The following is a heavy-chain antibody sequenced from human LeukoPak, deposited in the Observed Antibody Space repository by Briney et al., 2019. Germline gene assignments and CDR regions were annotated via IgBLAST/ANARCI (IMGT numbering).Heavy chain of an antibody. CDR3: AKDKEYASGSYPIES. Sequence: GGSLRLSCAASGFIFSTHGMHWVRQAPGKGLEWVSFITYEGGYNQYYAESVKGRFTISRDNSKNTLYLQMISLRLEDAAVYYCAKDKEYASGSYPIESWGQGTLVTVSS. CDR2: ITYEGGYNQ. CDR1: GFIFSTHG. V-gene: IGHV3-30*02. D-gene: IGHD3-10*01. J-gene: IGHJ4*02.